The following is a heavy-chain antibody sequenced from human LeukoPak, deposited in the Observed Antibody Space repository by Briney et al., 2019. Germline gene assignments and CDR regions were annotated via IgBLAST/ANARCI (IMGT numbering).Heavy chain of an antibody. D-gene: IGHD3-22*01. Sequence: ASVKVSCKVSGYTLTEISMHWVRQAPGKGLEWMGGFDAEDGETIYAQKFQGRVTMTEDTSTDTAYMELSSLRSEDTAVYYCATDPLLGKYDSSGYLDYWGRGTLVTVSS. J-gene: IGHJ4*02. V-gene: IGHV1-24*01. CDR1: GYTLTEIS. CDR2: FDAEDGET. CDR3: ATDPLLGKYDSSGYLDY.